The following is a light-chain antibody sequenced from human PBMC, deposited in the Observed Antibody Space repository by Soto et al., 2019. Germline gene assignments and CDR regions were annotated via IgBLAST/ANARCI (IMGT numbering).Light chain of an antibody. Sequence: QSALTQPASVSGSPGQSITISCTGTSSDVGGYNFVSWYQQHPGKAPRLMIFEVNNRPSGVSDRFSGSKSGNTASLTISGLQAEDEADYYCSSYTFSSTLVVFGGGTKLTFL. J-gene: IGLJ3*02. CDR3: SSYTFSSTLVV. V-gene: IGLV2-14*01. CDR1: SSDVGGYNF. CDR2: EVN.